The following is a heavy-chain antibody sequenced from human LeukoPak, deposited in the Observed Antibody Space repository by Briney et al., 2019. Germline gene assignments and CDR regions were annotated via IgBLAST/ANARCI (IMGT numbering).Heavy chain of an antibody. CDR2: ISSRSTYK. CDR3: ARVWANSGNFYGEDY. CDR1: GFTFSAYS. D-gene: IGHD1-26*01. J-gene: IGHJ4*02. Sequence: GGSLRLSCVVSGFTFSAYSVHWVRQAPGKGLEWVSSISSRSTYKHYADSVKGRFTISRDNAKNSLYLQMNSLRADDTAVYYCARVWANSGNFYGEDYWGQGTLVTVSS. V-gene: IGHV3-21*04.